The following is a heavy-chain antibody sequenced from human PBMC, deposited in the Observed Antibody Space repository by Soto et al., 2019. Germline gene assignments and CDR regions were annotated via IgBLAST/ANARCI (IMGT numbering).Heavy chain of an antibody. Sequence: SETLSLTCPVSGGSISSSSYYWGWIRQPPGKGLEWIGSIYYSGSTYYNPSLKSRVTISVDTSKNQFSLKLSSVTAADTAVYYCARQGYSGYESFDYWGQGTLVTVSS. D-gene: IGHD5-12*01. CDR1: GGSISSSSYY. V-gene: IGHV4-39*01. CDR3: ARQGYSGYESFDY. CDR2: IYYSGST. J-gene: IGHJ4*02.